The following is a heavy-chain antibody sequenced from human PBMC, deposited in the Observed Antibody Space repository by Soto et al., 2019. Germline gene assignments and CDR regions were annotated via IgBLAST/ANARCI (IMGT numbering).Heavy chain of an antibody. Sequence: QVQLVESGGGVVQPGRSLRLSCAASGFTFSSYAMHWVRQAPGKGLEWVAVISYDGSNKYYADSVKGRFTISRDNSKNTLYLQMNSLRAEDTAVYYCARGRKYPGYCSSTSCYSIYYYYGMDVWGQGTTVTVSS. J-gene: IGHJ6*02. V-gene: IGHV3-30-3*01. CDR3: ARGRKYPGYCSSTSCYSIYYYYGMDV. CDR2: ISYDGSNK. D-gene: IGHD2-2*01. CDR1: GFTFSSYA.